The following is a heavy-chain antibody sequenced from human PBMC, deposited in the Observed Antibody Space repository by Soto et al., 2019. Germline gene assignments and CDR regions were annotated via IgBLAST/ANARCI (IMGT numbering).Heavy chain of an antibody. J-gene: IGHJ4*02. V-gene: IGHV3-23*05. D-gene: IGHD2-2*01. Sequence: VQLLESGGDLVQPGGSRRLSCAASGFTFTNYLMTWVRQAPGKGLEWVSSIDKSGGDTYYADSVKGRFTISRDNSKNTLYLQMNGLRAEDTALYYCAKDTYSRSWYFWGQGTLVTVSS. CDR3: AKDTYSRSWYF. CDR2: IDKSGGDT. CDR1: GFTFTNYL.